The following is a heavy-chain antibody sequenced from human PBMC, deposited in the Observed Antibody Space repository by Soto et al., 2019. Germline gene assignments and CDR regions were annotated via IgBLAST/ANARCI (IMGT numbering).Heavy chain of an antibody. V-gene: IGHV1-18*01. J-gene: IGHJ6*03. CDR3: ARGRVIRFLEWPPYYYYMDV. CDR2: ISAYNGNT. D-gene: IGHD3-3*01. CDR1: GYTFTSYG. Sequence: ASVKVSFKASGYTFTSYGISWVRQAPGQGLEWMGWISAYNGNTNYAQKLQGRVTMTRNTSISTAYMELSSLRSEDTAVYYCARGRVIRFLEWPPYYYYMDVWGKGTTVTVSS.